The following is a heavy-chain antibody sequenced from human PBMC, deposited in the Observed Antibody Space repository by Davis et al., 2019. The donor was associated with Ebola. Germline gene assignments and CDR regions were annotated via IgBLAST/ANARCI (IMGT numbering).Heavy chain of an antibody. V-gene: IGHV1-18*01. J-gene: IGHJ4*02. D-gene: IGHD2-8*02. CDR1: GYSFTSFG. CDR3: ARESGVVGYIDH. CDR2: ISADNGNT. Sequence: AASVKVSCKASGYSFTSFGITWVRQAPGEGLEWMGWISADNGNTNYAQKFQGRVTMTTDNPTNTVYMELRGLRSDDTAVYYCARESGVVGYIDHWGQGTRVTVSS.